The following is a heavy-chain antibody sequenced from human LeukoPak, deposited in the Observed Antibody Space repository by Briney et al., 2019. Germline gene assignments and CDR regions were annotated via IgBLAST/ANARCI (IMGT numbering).Heavy chain of an antibody. Sequence: GGSLRPSCAASGFTFSSYAMSLVRQAPGKGLEWVSAISGSGGSTYYADSVKGRFTISRDNSKNTLYLQMNSLRAEDTAVYYCAKISRITMIVVATYYFDYWGQGTLVTVSS. CDR2: ISGSGGST. J-gene: IGHJ4*02. D-gene: IGHD3-22*01. V-gene: IGHV3-23*01. CDR3: AKISRITMIVVATYYFDY. CDR1: GFTFSSYA.